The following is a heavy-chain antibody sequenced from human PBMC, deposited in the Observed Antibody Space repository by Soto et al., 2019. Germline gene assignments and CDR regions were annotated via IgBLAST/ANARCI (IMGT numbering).Heavy chain of an antibody. J-gene: IGHJ4*02. V-gene: IGHV3-7*05. CDR3: AANLWGKDAY. CDR2: IRQDGSDK. CDR1: AFIFRNYW. Sequence: GGSLRLSCAASAFIFRNYWMHWVRQAPGKGLEWVANIRQDGSDKYYVDSGKGRFTISRDNAENSLFLQMNSLTAEDTAVYFCAANLWGKDAYWGQGTLVTVSS. D-gene: IGHD3-16*01.